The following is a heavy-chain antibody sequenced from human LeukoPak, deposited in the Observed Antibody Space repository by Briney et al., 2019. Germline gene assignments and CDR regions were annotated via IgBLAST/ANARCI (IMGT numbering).Heavy chain of an antibody. Sequence: GGSLRLSCAASGFTVSSNYMSWVRQAPGKGLEWVSVICSGGSTYYADSVKGRFTISRDNSKNTLYLQMNSLRAEDTAVYYCASPGYYYYDSSGYSPFRYWGQGTLVTVSS. J-gene: IGHJ4*02. V-gene: IGHV3-53*01. CDR3: ASPGYYYYDSSGYSPFRY. CDR2: ICSGGST. D-gene: IGHD3-22*01. CDR1: GFTVSSNY.